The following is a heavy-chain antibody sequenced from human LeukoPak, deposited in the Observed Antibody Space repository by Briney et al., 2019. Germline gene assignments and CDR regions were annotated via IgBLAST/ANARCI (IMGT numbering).Heavy chain of an antibody. V-gene: IGHV3-20*04. CDR2: INWNGGST. Sequence: RPGGTLKLSCAASGFTFINYGMSWFRQAPGKGLEWVSGINWNGGSTGYADSVKGRFTISRDNAKNSLYLQMNSLRAEDTALYYCARVVSGSYYFDYWGQGTLVTVSS. CDR3: ARVVSGSYYFDY. CDR1: GFTFINYG. J-gene: IGHJ4*02. D-gene: IGHD1-26*01.